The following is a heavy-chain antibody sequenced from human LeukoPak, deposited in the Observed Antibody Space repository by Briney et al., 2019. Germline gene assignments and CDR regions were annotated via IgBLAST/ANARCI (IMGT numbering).Heavy chain of an antibody. V-gene: IGHV1-2*02. CDR1: GYTFTGYY. CDR3: AREYSASEH. D-gene: IGHD5-12*01. Sequence: GASVKVSCTASGYTFTGYYMHWVRQAPGQGLEWMGWIDPYTGNTHYAQKFQGRITVTRDTSLSTTYMELNWLTSDDTALYYCAREYSASEHWGQGTLVTVSS. J-gene: IGHJ1*01. CDR2: IDPYTGNT.